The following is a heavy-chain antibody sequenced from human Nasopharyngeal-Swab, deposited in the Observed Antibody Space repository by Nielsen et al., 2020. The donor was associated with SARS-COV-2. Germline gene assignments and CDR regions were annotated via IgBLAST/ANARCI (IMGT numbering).Heavy chain of an antibody. CDR2: ISAYNGNT. Sequence: ASVKVSCKASGYTFTSYGNSWVRQAPGQGLEWMGWISAYNGNTSYAQKLQGRVTMTTDTSTSTAYMELRSLRSDDTAVYYCARDPGREDPFDYWGQGTLVTVSS. V-gene: IGHV1-18*01. D-gene: IGHD2-15*01. J-gene: IGHJ4*02. CDR3: ARDPGREDPFDY. CDR1: GYTFTSYG.